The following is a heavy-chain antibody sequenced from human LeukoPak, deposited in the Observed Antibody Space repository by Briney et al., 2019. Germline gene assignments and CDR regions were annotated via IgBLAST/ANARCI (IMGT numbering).Heavy chain of an antibody. CDR1: GYSISSGYY. CDR2: IYHSGST. J-gene: IGHJ4*02. D-gene: IGHD3-22*01. CDR3: ARDLVTMIVADRFDY. Sequence: PSETLSLTCAVSGYSISSGYYWGWIRQPPGKGLEWIGSIYHSGSTYYNPSLKSRVTISVDTSKNQFSLKLSSVTAADTAVYYCARDLVTMIVADRFDYWGQGTLVTVCS. V-gene: IGHV4-38-2*02.